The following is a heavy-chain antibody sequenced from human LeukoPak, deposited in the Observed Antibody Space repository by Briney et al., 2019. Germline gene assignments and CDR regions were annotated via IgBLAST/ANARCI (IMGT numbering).Heavy chain of an antibody. Sequence: PSETLSLTCAVYGGSFSGYYWSWIRQPPGKGREWIGEINHSGSTNYNPSLKSRVTISVDTSKNQFSLKLSSVTAADTAVYYCARGARAIFGVVTLNWFDPWGQGTLVTVSS. CDR3: ARGARAIFGVVTLNWFDP. CDR1: GGSFSGYY. J-gene: IGHJ5*02. CDR2: INHSGST. V-gene: IGHV4-34*01. D-gene: IGHD3-3*01.